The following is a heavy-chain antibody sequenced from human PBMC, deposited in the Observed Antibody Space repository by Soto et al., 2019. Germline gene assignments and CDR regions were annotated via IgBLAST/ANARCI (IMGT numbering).Heavy chain of an antibody. CDR2: INPNSGGT. Sequence: GSVEVPCKASGYTFTRYYMHWVRKGPGQGLEWMGWINPNSGGTNYAQKFQGWVTMTRDTSISTAYMELSRLRSDDTAVYYCARDGAVAGPPSYMDVWGKGTTVTVSS. V-gene: IGHV1-2*04. CDR1: GYTFTRYY. CDR3: ARDGAVAGPPSYMDV. J-gene: IGHJ6*03. D-gene: IGHD6-19*01.